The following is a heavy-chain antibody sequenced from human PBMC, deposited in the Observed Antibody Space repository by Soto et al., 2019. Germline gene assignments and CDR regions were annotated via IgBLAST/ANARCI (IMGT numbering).Heavy chain of an antibody. Sequence: ASVKVSCKASGYTFSSYGINWVRQAPGQGLEWMGWISGYNGNTNYAQKFQDRVTMTTDTSASTAYMELWSLRSDDTAMYYCARDHSSSWHDFDSWGQGNLVTVSS. D-gene: IGHD6-13*01. J-gene: IGHJ4*02. V-gene: IGHV1-18*01. CDR2: ISGYNGNT. CDR1: GYTFSSYG. CDR3: ARDHSSSWHDFDS.